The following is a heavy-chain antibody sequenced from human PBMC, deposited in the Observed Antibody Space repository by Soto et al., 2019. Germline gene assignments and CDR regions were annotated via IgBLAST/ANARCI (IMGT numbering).Heavy chain of an antibody. Sequence: GGSLRLSCAASGFTFSSYGMHWVRQAPGKGLEWVAVIWYDGSNKYYADSVKGRFTISRDNSKNTLYLQMNSLRAEDTAVYYCARDRWDYSNSVDAFDIWGQGTMVTVSS. V-gene: IGHV3-33*01. CDR3: ARDRWDYSNSVDAFDI. CDR1: GFTFSSYG. J-gene: IGHJ3*02. CDR2: IWYDGSNK. D-gene: IGHD4-4*01.